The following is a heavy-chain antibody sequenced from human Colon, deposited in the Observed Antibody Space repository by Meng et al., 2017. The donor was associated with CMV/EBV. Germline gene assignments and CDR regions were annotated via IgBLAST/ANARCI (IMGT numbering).Heavy chain of an antibody. CDR3: AHRPYGSGSYFFDY. Sequence: PLKEFCPTLVKPTPTLTLTCTFSGFSLSTIGMGVGWIRQPPGKALEWLGVIYWDDDKRYSPSLKSRLTITKDTSKNQVVLTMTNLDPLDTATYYCAHRPYGSGSYFFDYWGQGTLVTVSS. J-gene: IGHJ4*02. CDR2: IYWDDDK. CDR1: GFSLSTIGMG. V-gene: IGHV2-5*02. D-gene: IGHD3-10*01.